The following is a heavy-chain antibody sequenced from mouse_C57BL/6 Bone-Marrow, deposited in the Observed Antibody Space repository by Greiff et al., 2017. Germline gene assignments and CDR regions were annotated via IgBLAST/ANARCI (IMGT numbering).Heavy chain of an antibody. V-gene: IGHV5-6*01. J-gene: IGHJ3*01. Sequence: EVKLMESGGDLVKPGGSLKLSCAASGFTFSSYGMSWVRQTPDKRLEWVATISSGGSYTYYPDSVKGRFTISRDNAKNTLYLQMSSLKSEDTAVDYCARGDRWAWFADWGQGTLVTVSA. CDR3: ARGDRWAWFAD. CDR2: ISSGGSYT. D-gene: IGHD2-14*01. CDR1: GFTFSSYG.